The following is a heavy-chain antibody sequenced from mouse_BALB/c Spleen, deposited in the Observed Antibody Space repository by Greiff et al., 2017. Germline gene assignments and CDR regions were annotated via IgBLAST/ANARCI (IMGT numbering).Heavy chain of an antibody. V-gene: IGHV1S81*02. Sequence: QVHVKQPGAELVKPGASVKLSCKASGYTFTSYWMHWVKQRPGQGLEWIGEINPSNGRTNYNEKFKSKATLTVDKSSSTAYMQLSSLTSEDSAVYYCARYDYDGGWFAYWGQGTLVTVSA. D-gene: IGHD2-4*01. CDR3: ARYDYDGGWFAY. CDR1: GYTFTSYW. J-gene: IGHJ3*01. CDR2: INPSNGRT.